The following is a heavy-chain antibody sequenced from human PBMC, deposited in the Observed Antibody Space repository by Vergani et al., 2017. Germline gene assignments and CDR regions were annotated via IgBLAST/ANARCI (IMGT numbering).Heavy chain of an antibody. CDR2: ISSSSYI. Sequence: EVQLVESGGGLVKPGGSLRLSCAASGFTFSSYSMNWVRQAPGKGLEWVSSISSSSYIYYADSVKGRFTISRDNAKNSLYLQMNSLRAEDTAVYYCARVETDTAMVTDYWGQGTLVTVSS. V-gene: IGHV3-21*01. D-gene: IGHD5-18*01. J-gene: IGHJ4*02. CDR1: GFTFSSYS. CDR3: ARVETDTAMVTDY.